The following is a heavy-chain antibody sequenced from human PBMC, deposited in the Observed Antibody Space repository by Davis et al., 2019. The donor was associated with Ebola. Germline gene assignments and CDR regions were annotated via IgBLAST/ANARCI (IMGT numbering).Heavy chain of an antibody. CDR3: AREIAVAYYFDY. CDR1: GGSISNGPYY. CDR2: IYYTGNT. D-gene: IGHD6-19*01. J-gene: IGHJ4*02. V-gene: IGHV4-31*03. Sequence: SETLSLTCTVSGGSISNGPYYWTWIRQRPGKGLEWIGYIYYTGNTYYNPSLKSRVTISVDKSKNQFSLKLSSVTAADTAVYYCAREIAVAYYFDYWGQGTLVTVSS.